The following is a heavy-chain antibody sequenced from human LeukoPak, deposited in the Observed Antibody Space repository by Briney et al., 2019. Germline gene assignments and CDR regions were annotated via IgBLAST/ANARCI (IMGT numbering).Heavy chain of an antibody. J-gene: IGHJ4*02. CDR3: ASISMVRGALFVY. Sequence: GESLKISCKGSGYSFNTYWIGWVRQMPGKGLEWMGIVYPGDSDTRYSPSFQGQVTISADKSINTAYLQWSSLKASDTAMYYCASISMVRGALFVYWGQGTLVTVSS. CDR1: GYSFNTYW. D-gene: IGHD3-10*01. V-gene: IGHV5-51*01. CDR2: VYPGDSDT.